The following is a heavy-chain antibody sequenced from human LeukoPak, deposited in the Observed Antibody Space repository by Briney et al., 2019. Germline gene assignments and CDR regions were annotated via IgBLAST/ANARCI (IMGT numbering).Heavy chain of an antibody. CDR2: INPNSGGT. V-gene: IGHV1-2*02. D-gene: IGHD1-26*01. CDR3: ARGRKWEPYGMDV. CDR1: GFTFTGYY. J-gene: IGHJ6*02. Sequence: ASVKVSCKASGFTFTGYYMHWVRQAPGQGLEWMGWINPNSGGTNYAQKFQSRVTMTRDTSISTAYMELSRLRSDDTAVYYCARGRKWEPYGMDVWGQGTTVTVSS.